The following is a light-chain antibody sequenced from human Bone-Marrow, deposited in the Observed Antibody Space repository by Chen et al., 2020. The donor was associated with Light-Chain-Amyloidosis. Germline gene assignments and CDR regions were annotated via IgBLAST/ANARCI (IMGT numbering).Light chain of an antibody. V-gene: IGLV2-14*01. J-gene: IGLJ1*01. CDR1: SSDVGGDNH. CDR3: SSYTITNTLV. Sequence: QSALTQPASVSRSPGQSITISRTGPSSDVGGDNHVSWYQQHPDKAPKLMIYEVTNRPSWVPDRFSGSKSDNTASLTISGLQTEDEADYFCSSYTITNTLVFGSGTRVTVL. CDR2: EVT.